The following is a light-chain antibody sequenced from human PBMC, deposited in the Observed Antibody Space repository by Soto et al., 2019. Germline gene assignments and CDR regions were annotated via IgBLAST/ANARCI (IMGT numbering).Light chain of an antibody. Sequence: DIQMTQSPSSLSASVGDRVTITCRASQNISTYLNWYQQKPGKAPKLLIYAASTLQIGVPSRFSGSGSGTDFRLTISSLQPEDFATYYCQQSSTTPRTFGQGTNVDFK. V-gene: IGKV1-39*01. CDR1: QNISTY. CDR2: AAS. J-gene: IGKJ1*01. CDR3: QQSSTTPRT.